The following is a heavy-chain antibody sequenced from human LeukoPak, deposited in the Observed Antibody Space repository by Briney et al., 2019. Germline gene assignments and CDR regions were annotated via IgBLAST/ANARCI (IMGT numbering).Heavy chain of an antibody. Sequence: PGGSLRLSCAASGFTYSSYWMHWVRQAPGKGLVWVSRINSDGSSTSYADSVKGRFTISRDNAKNSLFLQMNSLRAEDTAVYYCARVPRYCSGGNCYSGGLGYMDVWGKGTTVTVSS. D-gene: IGHD2-15*01. CDR3: ARVPRYCSGGNCYSGGLGYMDV. CDR1: GFTYSSYW. V-gene: IGHV3-74*01. J-gene: IGHJ6*03. CDR2: INSDGSST.